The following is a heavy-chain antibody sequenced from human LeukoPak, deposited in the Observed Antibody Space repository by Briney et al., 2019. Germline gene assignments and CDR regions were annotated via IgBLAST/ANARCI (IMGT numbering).Heavy chain of an antibody. J-gene: IGHJ4*02. CDR1: RYTFTGYY. Sequence: ASVKVSCKASRYTFTGYYMHWLRQAPGQGLEWMGWINPNSGGTNYAQKFQGRVTMTRDTSISTAYMELSRLRSDDTAVYYCARDLDTVTTRDYWGQGTLVTVSS. CDR3: ARDLDTVTTRDY. CDR2: INPNSGGT. V-gene: IGHV1-2*02. D-gene: IGHD4-17*01.